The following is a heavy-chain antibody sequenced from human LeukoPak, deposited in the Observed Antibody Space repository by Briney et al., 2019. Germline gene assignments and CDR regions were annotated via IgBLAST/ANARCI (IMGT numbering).Heavy chain of an antibody. Sequence: SETLSLTCAVYGGSFSGYYWSWIRLPPGKGLEWIGEIDHSGITKYNTSLKSRVTISVDTSKNQFSLKLRSVTAADTAMYYCARRPRSSGSYGGSPGLDSWGQGTRVTVSS. CDR3: ARRPRSSGSYGGSPGLDS. CDR1: GGSFSGYY. D-gene: IGHD1-26*01. J-gene: IGHJ4*02. CDR2: IDHSGIT. V-gene: IGHV4-34*01.